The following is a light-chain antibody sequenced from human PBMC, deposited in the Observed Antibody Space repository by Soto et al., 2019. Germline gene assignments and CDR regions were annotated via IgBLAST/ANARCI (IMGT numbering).Light chain of an antibody. CDR3: QQYHTWPIT. J-gene: IGKJ4*01. Sequence: EIVMTQSPATLSVAPGERVTLSCRASQGVSRNLAWYQHKSGQAPRLLISGASAWATGIPARFSGSGSGTEFTLTISSLQSEDCAIYYCQQYHTWPITFGGGTKVEIK. CDR1: QGVSRN. CDR2: GAS. V-gene: IGKV3-15*01.